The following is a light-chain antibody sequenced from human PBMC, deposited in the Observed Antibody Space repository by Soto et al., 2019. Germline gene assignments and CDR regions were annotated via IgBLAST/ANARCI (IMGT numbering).Light chain of an antibody. J-gene: IGKJ1*01. V-gene: IGKV1-5*03. CDR2: KAS. CDR1: QSIRSL. Sequence: EIQITQSSFTLFASFRDRVTIPFRASQSIRSLVARYQQKPGKAPKLLIFKASTLQSGVPSRFSGSGSGTEFTLAISSLQPDDSATYYCQQYNDNWTFGQGTKVEIK. CDR3: QQYNDNWT.